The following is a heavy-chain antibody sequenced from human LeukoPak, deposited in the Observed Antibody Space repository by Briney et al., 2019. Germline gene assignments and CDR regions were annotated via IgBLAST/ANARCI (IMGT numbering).Heavy chain of an antibody. V-gene: IGHV1-46*01. CDR1: GYTFTSYY. D-gene: IGHD2-21*02. CDR3: ARDLCGGDSYKGYYFDY. J-gene: IGHJ4*02. CDR2: INPSGGST. Sequence: ASVKVSCKASGYTFTSYYMHWVRQAPGQGLEWMGIINPSGGSTSYAQKFQGRVTMTRDTSTSTVYMELSSLRSEDTAVYYCARDLCGGDSYKGYYFDYWGQGTLVTVSS.